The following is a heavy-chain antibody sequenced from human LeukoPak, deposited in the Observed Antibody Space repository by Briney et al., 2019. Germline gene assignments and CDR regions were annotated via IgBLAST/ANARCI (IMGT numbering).Heavy chain of an antibody. V-gene: IGHV3-43*02. CDR1: GFSFDAYG. D-gene: IGHD6-13*01. J-gene: IGHJ3*02. Sequence: GGSLRLSCVASGFSFDAYGMHWVRQAPGRGLEWVSLINGDGGSTSFADSVKGRFTIFRDNSKNSLYLQMNSLGTEDTALYYCAKNRASSGRDASDIWGQGTTVTVSS. CDR2: INGDGGST. CDR3: AKNRASSGRDASDI.